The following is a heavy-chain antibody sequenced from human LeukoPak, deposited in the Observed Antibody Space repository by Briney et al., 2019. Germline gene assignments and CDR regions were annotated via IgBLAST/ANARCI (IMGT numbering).Heavy chain of an antibody. J-gene: IGHJ4*02. CDR3: ARVTEWLVDSYYFDY. Sequence: ASVKVSCKASGYTFTGYYMHWVRQAPGQGLEGMGWINPNSGGTNYAQKFQGRVTMTRDTSISTAYMELSRLRSDDTAVYYCARVTEWLVDSYYFDYWGQGTLVTVSS. D-gene: IGHD6-19*01. CDR2: INPNSGGT. V-gene: IGHV1-2*02. CDR1: GYTFTGYY.